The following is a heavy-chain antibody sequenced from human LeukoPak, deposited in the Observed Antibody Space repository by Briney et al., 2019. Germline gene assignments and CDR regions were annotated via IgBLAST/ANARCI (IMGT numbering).Heavy chain of an antibody. CDR3: AGAPIAAAGTRGFDP. CDR2: IYYSGST. J-gene: IGHJ5*02. CDR1: GGSISSYY. Sequence: SETLSLTCTVSGGSISSYYWSWIRQPPGKGLEWIGYIYYSGSTNYNPSLKSRVTISVDTSKNQFSLKLSSVTAADTTVYYCAGAPIAAAGTRGFDPWGQGTLVTVSS. D-gene: IGHD6-13*01. V-gene: IGHV4-59*01.